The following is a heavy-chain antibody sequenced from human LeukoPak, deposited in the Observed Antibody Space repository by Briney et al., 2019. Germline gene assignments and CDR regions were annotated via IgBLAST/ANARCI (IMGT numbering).Heavy chain of an antibody. V-gene: IGHV3-13*03. CDR1: GFTFSSYD. CDR3: AKGTSPVLSRNWFDP. Sequence: GGSLRLSCAACGFTFSSYDMHWVRQATGKGLEWVSAIGTAGDTYYPGSVKGQFTISRENAKNSLYLQMNSLRAEDTAVYYCAKGTSPVLSRNWFDPWGQGTLVTVSS. D-gene: IGHD6-13*01. CDR2: IGTAGDT. J-gene: IGHJ5*02.